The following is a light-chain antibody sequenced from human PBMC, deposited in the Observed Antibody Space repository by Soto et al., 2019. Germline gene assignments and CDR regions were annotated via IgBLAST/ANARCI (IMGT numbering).Light chain of an antibody. CDR2: EGS. J-gene: IGLJ2*01. CDR1: SSDVGSYNL. CDR3: CSYAVGSTLV. V-gene: IGLV2-23*01. Sequence: QSALTQTASVSGSPGQSITISCTGTSSDVGSYNLVSWHQQHPGKAPKLMIYEGSKRPSGVSHRFSGSKSGNTASLTISGLQAEDEADYYCCSYAVGSTLVFGGGTKLTVL.